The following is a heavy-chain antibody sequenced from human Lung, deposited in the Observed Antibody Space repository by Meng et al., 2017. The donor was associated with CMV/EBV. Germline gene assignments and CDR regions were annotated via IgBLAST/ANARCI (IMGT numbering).Heavy chain of an antibody. D-gene: IGHD3-16*01. J-gene: IGHJ6*02. CDR3: ARGNSGITGYYGMDV. CDR2: IYSGGST. V-gene: IGHV3-66*02. Sequence: GGSXRLXCAASGFTVSSNYMSWVRQAPGKGLEWVSVIYSGGSTYYADSVTGRFTISRDNSKNTQFLQMNSLRAEDTAVYYCARGNSGITGYYGMDVWGQGPTVTVSS. CDR1: GFTVSSNY.